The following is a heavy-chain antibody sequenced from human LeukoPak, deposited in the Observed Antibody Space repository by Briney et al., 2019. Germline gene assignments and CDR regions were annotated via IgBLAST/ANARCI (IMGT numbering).Heavy chain of an antibody. D-gene: IGHD3-10*01. CDR3: ARAAGGVTMIRGIIGYYGMDV. Sequence: SETLSLTCTVSGGSISSYYWSWIRQPPGRGLDWIGYVYYGGTTNYNPSLKSRVTISVDTSKNQFSLKLNSVTAADTAVYYCARAAGGVTMIRGIIGYYGMDVWGQGTTVTVSS. V-gene: IGHV4-59*01. J-gene: IGHJ6*02. CDR2: VYYGGTT. CDR1: GGSISSYY.